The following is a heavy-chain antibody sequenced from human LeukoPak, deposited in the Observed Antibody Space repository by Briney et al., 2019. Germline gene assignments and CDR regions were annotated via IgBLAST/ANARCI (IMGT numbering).Heavy chain of an antibody. J-gene: IGHJ4*02. Sequence: GGSLRLSCAASGFTFSSYSMNWVRQAPGKGLEWVSYISSSSSTIYYADSVKGRFTISRDNAKNSLYLQMNSLRAEDTAVYYCARDLVVGATTVLDYWGQGTLVTVSS. V-gene: IGHV3-48*01. CDR1: GFTFSSYS. D-gene: IGHD1-26*01. CDR3: ARDLVVGATTVLDY. CDR2: ISSSSSTI.